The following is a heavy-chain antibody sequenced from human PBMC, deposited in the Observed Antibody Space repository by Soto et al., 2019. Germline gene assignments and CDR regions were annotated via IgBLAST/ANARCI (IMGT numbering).Heavy chain of an antibody. CDR2: IIPVFGTT. J-gene: IGHJ4*02. Sequence: QVQLVQSGAELKKPGSSVKVSCKASGDTFSGYPINWVRQAPGECLEWMGRIIPVFGTTNDAQRFEGRVTFTADESTNTAYMELRGLLSEDTAVYYCARDGGFGELKYWGPGTQVTVSS. CDR3: ARDGGFGELKY. V-gene: IGHV1-69*18. CDR1: GDTFSGYP. D-gene: IGHD3-10*01.